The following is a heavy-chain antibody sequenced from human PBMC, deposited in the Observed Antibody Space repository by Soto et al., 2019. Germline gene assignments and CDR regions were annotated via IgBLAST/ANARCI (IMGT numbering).Heavy chain of an antibody. CDR2: IWYDGSNK. CDR1: GFTFSSYG. CDR3: ARDYGAYSYGLTDY. V-gene: IGHV3-33*01. Sequence: QVQLVESGGGVVQPGRSLRLSCAASGFTFSSYGMHWVRQAPGKGLEWVAVIWYDGSNKYYADSVKGRFTISRDNSKNTLYLQMNSLRAEDTAVYYCARDYGAYSYGLTDYWGQGTLVTVSS. D-gene: IGHD5-18*01. J-gene: IGHJ4*02.